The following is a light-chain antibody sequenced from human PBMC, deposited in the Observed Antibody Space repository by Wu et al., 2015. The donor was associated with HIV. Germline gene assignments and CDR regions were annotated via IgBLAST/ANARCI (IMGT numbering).Light chain of an antibody. Sequence: IQLTQSPSSLSASVGDTVIITCRASQGISSYLAWYQQKPGKAPKLLIYAASTLQSGVPSRFSGSGSGTDFTLTINSLQPEDFATYYCQQLNSYPVTFGQGTRLXIK. CDR2: AAS. CDR3: QQLNSYPVT. J-gene: IGKJ5*01. CDR1: QGISSY. V-gene: IGKV1-9*01.